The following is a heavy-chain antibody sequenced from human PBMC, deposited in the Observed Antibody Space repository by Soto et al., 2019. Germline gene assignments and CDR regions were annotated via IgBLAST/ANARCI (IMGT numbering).Heavy chain of an antibody. J-gene: IGHJ4*02. CDR3: ARDPPSRYGSGSYYYFDY. V-gene: IGHV4-38-2*02. CDR2: IYHSGST. Sequence: SETLSLTCAVSGYSISSGYYWGWIRQPPGKELEWIGSIYHSGSTYYNPSLKSRVTISVDTSKNQFSLKLSSVTAADTAVYYCARDPPSRYGSGSYYYFDYWGQGTLVTVSS. CDR1: GYSISSGYY. D-gene: IGHD3-10*01.